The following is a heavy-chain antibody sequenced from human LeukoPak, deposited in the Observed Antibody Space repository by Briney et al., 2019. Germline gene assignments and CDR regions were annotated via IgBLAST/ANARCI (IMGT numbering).Heavy chain of an antibody. Sequence: GGSLRLSCAASGFTFSSYSMNWVRQAPGKGLEWDSSISSSSSYIYYADSVKGRFTISRDNAKNSLYLQMNSLRAEDTAVYYCARLALSYCSGGSCYSYGMDVWGQGTTVTVSS. CDR3: ARLALSYCSGGSCYSYGMDV. CDR1: GFTFSSYS. CDR2: ISSSSSYI. D-gene: IGHD2-15*01. V-gene: IGHV3-21*01. J-gene: IGHJ6*02.